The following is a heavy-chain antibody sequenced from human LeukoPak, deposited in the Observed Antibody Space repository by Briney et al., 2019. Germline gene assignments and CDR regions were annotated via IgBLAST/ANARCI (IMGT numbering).Heavy chain of an antibody. Sequence: GGSLRLSCAASGFTFTRYTMNWVRQAPGKGLEWVSSIGSSSTFIYYADSVKGRFTISRDNAKSSLFLQMNSLGADDAAVYYCAKAHPGFDYWGEGTLVTVSS. CDR2: IGSSSTFI. V-gene: IGHV3-21*01. CDR3: AKAHPGFDY. J-gene: IGHJ4*02. CDR1: GFTFTRYT.